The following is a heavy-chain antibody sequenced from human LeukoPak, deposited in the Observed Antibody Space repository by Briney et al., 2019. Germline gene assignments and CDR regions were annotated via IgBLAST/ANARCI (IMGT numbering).Heavy chain of an antibody. J-gene: IGHJ4*02. V-gene: IGHV3-72*01. CDR1: GFTFSDHF. Sequence: GSLRLSCAASGFTFSDHFMDWVRQAPGKGLEWVGRIKNKANSYITQYAASMEGRFTISRDDSKNPLYLQMSSLKTEDTAMYYCASIRGTLGYWGQGTVVTVSS. D-gene: IGHD1-26*01. CDR3: ASIRGTLGY. CDR2: IKNKANSYIT.